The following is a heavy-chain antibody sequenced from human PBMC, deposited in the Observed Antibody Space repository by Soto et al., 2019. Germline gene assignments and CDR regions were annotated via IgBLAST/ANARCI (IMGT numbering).Heavy chain of an antibody. Sequence: GGSLRLSCAASGFTFSSYSMNWVRQAPGKGLEWVSYISSSSSTIYYADSVKGRFTISRDNAKNSLYLQMNSLRAEDTAVYYCARSSSGWYMYYYYYMDVWGKGTTVTVSS. V-gene: IGHV3-48*01. J-gene: IGHJ6*03. CDR2: ISSSSSTI. CDR3: ARSSSGWYMYYYYYMDV. D-gene: IGHD6-19*01. CDR1: GFTFSSYS.